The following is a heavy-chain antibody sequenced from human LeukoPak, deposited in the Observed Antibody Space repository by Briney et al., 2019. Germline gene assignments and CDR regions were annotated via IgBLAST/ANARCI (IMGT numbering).Heavy chain of an antibody. V-gene: IGHV3-7*05. CDR1: GFTSVNYW. D-gene: IGHD3-22*01. J-gene: IGHJ4*02. Sequence: GGSLRLSCAASGFTSVNYWMHWVRQAPGRGLECVANINQDGSEKNYVDSVKGRFTISRDNAKNSLYLQMNSLRAEDTAVYYCAAAYRYFYDRGGYFDYWGQGTLVTVSS. CDR3: AAAYRYFYDRGGYFDY. CDR2: INQDGSEK.